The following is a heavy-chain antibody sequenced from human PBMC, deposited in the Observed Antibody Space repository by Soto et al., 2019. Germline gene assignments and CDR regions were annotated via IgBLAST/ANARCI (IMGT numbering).Heavy chain of an antibody. CDR3: ARHSLALRKNNWFNP. CDR2: IFYLGSS. V-gene: IGHV4-39*01. J-gene: IGHJ5*02. CDR1: GDSIISSDFY. D-gene: IGHD3-3*02. Sequence: SETLSLTCTVSGDSIISSDFYWGWVRQPPGKGLEWIGSIFYLGSSYYNPSLKSRVTMSVDTSKNQFSLRLRSVTAADTALYFCARHSLALRKNNWFNPWGQGIMVTVSS.